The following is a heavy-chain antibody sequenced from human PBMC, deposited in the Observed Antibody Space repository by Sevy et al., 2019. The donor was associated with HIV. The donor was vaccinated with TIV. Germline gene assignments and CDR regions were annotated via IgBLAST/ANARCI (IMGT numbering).Heavy chain of an antibody. CDR1: GYTFTSSD. V-gene: IGHV1-8*03. CDR3: ARGHTRRGVMGNWFDP. J-gene: IGHJ5*02. CDR2: MNPKSGNT. Sequence: ASVKVSCKTSGYTFTSSDIFWVRQATGQGLEWMGWMNPKSGNTGYAKKFQGRVTITRNTSISTAYMELSSLRADDTAVYYCARGHTRRGVMGNWFDPWGQGTLVTVSS. D-gene: IGHD3-10*01.